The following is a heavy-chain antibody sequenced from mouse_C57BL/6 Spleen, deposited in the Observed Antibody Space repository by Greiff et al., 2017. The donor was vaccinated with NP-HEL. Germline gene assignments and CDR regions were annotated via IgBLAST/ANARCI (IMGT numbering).Heavy chain of an antibody. CDR1: GFSLTSYG. J-gene: IGHJ1*03. CDR2: IWSGGST. V-gene: IGHV2-2*01. CDR3: ARKNYGNYGNFDV. Sequence: VQLQQSGPGLVQPSQSLSITCTVSGFSLTSYGVHWVRQSPGKGLEWLGVIWSGGSTDYNAAFISRLSISKDNSKSQVFFKMNSLQADDTAIYYCARKNYGNYGNFDVWGTGTTVTVSS. D-gene: IGHD2-1*01.